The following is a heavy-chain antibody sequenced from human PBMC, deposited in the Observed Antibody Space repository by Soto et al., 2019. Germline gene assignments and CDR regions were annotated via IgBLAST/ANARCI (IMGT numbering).Heavy chain of an antibody. CDR2: IIPISGTT. CDR1: GGTFSTYA. V-gene: IGHV1-69*01. D-gene: IGHD2-15*01. CDR3: ARGYCSGGNCYSGMDV. Sequence: QVQLVQSGAEVRKPGSSVKVSCKASGGTFSTYAVIWVRQAPGQGLEWMGGIIPISGTTYYAQRFQGTVTLTADEPTSTTYMELSSVKPDDTAVYYCARGYCSGGNCYSGMDVWGQGITVTVSS. J-gene: IGHJ6*02.